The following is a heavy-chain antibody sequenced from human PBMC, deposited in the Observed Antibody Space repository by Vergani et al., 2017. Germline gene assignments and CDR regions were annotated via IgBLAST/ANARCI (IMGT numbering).Heavy chain of an antibody. CDR2: ISSSGSTI. CDR3: AKALGIVVVPAAMRN. J-gene: IGHJ4*02. D-gene: IGHD2-2*01. V-gene: IGHV3-48*03. CDR1: GFTFSSYE. Sequence: EVQLVESGGGLVQPGGSLRLSCAASGFTFSSYEMNWVRQAPGKGLEWVSYISSSGSTIYYADSVKGRFTISRDNSKNTLYLQMNSLRAEDTAVYYCAKALGIVVVPAAMRNWGQGTLVTVSS.